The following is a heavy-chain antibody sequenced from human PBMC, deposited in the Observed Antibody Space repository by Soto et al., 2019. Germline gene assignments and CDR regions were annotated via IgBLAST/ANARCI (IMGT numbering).Heavy chain of an antibody. D-gene: IGHD3-3*01. CDR3: AKTKGPTIFGVVIVGANLHVPPI. CDR1: GFTFSSYA. J-gene: IGHJ3*02. CDR2: ISGSGGST. V-gene: IGHV3-23*01. Sequence: GGSLRLSCAASGFTFSSYAMSWVRQAPGKGLEWVSAISGSGGSTYYADSVKGRFTISRDNSKNTLYLQMNSLRAEDTAVYYCAKTKGPTIFGVVIVGANLHVPPIWGQGTMVTVSS.